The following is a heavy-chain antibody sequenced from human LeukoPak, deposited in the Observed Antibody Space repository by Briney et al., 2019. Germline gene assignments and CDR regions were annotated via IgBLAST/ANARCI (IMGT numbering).Heavy chain of an antibody. D-gene: IGHD3-16*01. J-gene: IGHJ4*02. CDR1: GGSISSYY. Sequence: SETLSLTCTDSGGSISSYYWSWIRQPPGKGLEWIGYVYYSGSTNYNPSLKSRVTISVDTSKNQFSLKLSSVTAADTAVYYCARWTWGNFDYWGQGTLVTVSS. V-gene: IGHV4-59*01. CDR3: ARWTWGNFDY. CDR2: VYYSGST.